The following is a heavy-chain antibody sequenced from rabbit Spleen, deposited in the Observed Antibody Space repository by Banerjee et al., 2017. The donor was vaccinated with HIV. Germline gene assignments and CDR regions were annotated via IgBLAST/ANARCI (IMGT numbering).Heavy chain of an antibody. J-gene: IGHJ4*01. D-gene: IGHD1-1*01. CDR3: ARDLVGVIGWNFYL. V-gene: IGHV1S45*01. Sequence: QEQLVESGGGLVQPGGSLKLSCKASGFDFSSYYMSWVRQAPGKGLEWIACINAATAKPVYATWAKGRFTISRTSSTTVTLRMTSLTAADTATYFCARDLVGVIGWNFYLWGPGTLVTVS. CDR1: GFDFSSYYM. CDR2: INAATAKP.